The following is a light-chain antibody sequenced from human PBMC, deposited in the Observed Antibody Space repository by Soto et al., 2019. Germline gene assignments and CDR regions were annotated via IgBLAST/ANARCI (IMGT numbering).Light chain of an antibody. CDR1: SSNIGAGYD. CDR3: QSYDCSLSGSELYV. J-gene: IGLJ1*01. V-gene: IGLV1-40*01. Sequence: QSVLTQPPSVSGAPGQRVTISCTGSSSNIGAGYDVHWYQQHPGTAPKLLIYGNSNRPSGVPDRFSGSKSGTSASLAITGLQAEDVDDYYCQSYDCSLSGSELYVFGTGTKLTVL. CDR2: GNS.